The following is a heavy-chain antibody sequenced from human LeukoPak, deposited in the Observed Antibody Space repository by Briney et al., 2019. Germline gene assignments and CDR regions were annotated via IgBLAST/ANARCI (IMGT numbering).Heavy chain of an antibody. CDR2: ISSSSSYI. D-gene: IGHD6-13*01. CDR3: ARDQQQLWQCAFDI. J-gene: IGHJ3*02. V-gene: IGHV3-21*01. Sequence: GGSLRLSCAVSGFTFSSYSMNWVRQAPGKGLEWVSSISSSSSYIYYADSVKGRFTISRDNAKNSLYLQMNSLRAEDTAVYYCARDQQQLWQCAFDIWGQGTMVTVSS. CDR1: GFTFSSYS.